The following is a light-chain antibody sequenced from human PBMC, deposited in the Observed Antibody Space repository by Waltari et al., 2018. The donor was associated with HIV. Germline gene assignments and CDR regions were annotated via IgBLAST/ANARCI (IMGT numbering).Light chain of an antibody. J-gene: IGLJ2*01. CDR1: RSNIGSNF. V-gene: IGLV1-47*01. CDR2: KNN. CDR3: AAWDDNLVGHVV. Sequence: QSVLTQPPSASGTAGQRVTISCSGSRSNIGSNFVFWYQQFPGSAPKLLIYKNNQRFSGVPGRVSGSKSGTSASLAISGLRSEDEAAYYCAAWDDNLVGHVVFGGGTNLTV.